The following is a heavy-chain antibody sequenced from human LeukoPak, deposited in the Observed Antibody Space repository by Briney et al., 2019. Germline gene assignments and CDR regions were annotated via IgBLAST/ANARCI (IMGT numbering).Heavy chain of an antibody. Sequence: SETLSLTCTASGGSISSSSYYWGWIRQPPGKGLEWIGSIYYSGSTYYNPSLKSRVTISVDTSKNQFSLKLSSVTAADTAVYYCARDLRRYYYDSSALYFDLWGRGTLVTVSS. J-gene: IGHJ2*01. CDR3: ARDLRRYYYDSSALYFDL. D-gene: IGHD3-22*01. V-gene: IGHV4-39*07. CDR2: IYYSGST. CDR1: GGSISSSSYY.